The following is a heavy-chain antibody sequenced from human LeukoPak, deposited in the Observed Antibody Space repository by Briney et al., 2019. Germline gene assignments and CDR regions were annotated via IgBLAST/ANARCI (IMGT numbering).Heavy chain of an antibody. D-gene: IGHD3-22*01. CDR2: IYHSGST. CDR3: ARAPYYDSSGYYYGLDY. J-gene: IGHJ4*02. Sequence: SETLSLTCIVSGGSTSGGNYYWGWIRQPPGKGLEWIGYIYHSGSTYYNPSLKSRVTISVDRSKNQFSLKLSSVTAADTAVYYCARAPYYDSSGYYYGLDYWGQGTLVTVSS. CDR1: GGSTSGGNYY. V-gene: IGHV4-39*07.